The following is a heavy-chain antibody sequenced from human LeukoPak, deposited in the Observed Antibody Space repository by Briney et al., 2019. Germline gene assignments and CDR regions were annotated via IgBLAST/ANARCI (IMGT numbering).Heavy chain of an antibody. D-gene: IGHD1-20*01. CDR1: GYTFTSYG. J-gene: IGHJ5*02. V-gene: IGHV1-18*01. Sequence: ASVTVSCTASGYTFTSYGISWVRQAPGQGLEWMGWISAYNGNKNYAQKLQGRVTMTTDTSTSTAYMELRSLRSDDTAVYYCARTDNWNWFDPWGQGTLVTVSS. CDR3: ARTDNWNWFDP. CDR2: ISAYNGNK.